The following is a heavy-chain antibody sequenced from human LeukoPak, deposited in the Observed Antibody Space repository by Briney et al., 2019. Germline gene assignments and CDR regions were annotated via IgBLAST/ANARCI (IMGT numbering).Heavy chain of an antibody. D-gene: IGHD4-17*01. CDR2: IWCDSTNK. V-gene: IGHV3-33*01. CDR3: SRDRLTTVTTFHFDY. CDR1: AFTFTTYA. Sequence: GRSLTLSCPVSAFTFTTYAMHWVRPAPGKVREWVGVIWCDSTNKCYTDSVRGLFGSARDNSKNTPYLQKSGLRAENTAMYYWSRDRLTTVTTFHFDYWGKGTLVTVSS. J-gene: IGHJ4*02.